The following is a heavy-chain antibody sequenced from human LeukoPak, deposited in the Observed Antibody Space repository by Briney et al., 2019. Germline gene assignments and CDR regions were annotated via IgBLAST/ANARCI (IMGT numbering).Heavy chain of an antibody. CDR1: GGSISSSDFF. D-gene: IGHD1-1*01. V-gene: IGHV4-39*01. J-gene: IGHJ4*02. CDR2: VSYSGNT. Sequence: SETLSLTCTVSGGSISSSDFFWGWIRQPPGKGLEWVGSVSYSGNTYYNPSLKSRLTVSVDTSKNDFSLRLSSVTAADTALYYCARHLSRGGTRLFDFWGQGTLVTVSS. CDR3: ARHLSRGGTRLFDF.